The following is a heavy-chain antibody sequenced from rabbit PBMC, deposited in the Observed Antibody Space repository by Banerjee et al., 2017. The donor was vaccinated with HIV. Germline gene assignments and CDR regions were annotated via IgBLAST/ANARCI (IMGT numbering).Heavy chain of an antibody. CDR2: INTSSGNT. J-gene: IGHJ4*01. V-gene: IGHV1S45*01. CDR1: GFSFSNRYV. CDR3: ARVTGSVWGVGFGL. D-gene: IGHD4-1*01. Sequence: QEQLEESGGGMVKPGASLTLTCKASGFSFSNRYVMCWVRQAPGKGLEWIACINTSSGNTVYASWAKGRFTISKTSSTTVTLQMTSLTAADSATYFCARVTGSVWGVGFGLWGPGTLVTVS.